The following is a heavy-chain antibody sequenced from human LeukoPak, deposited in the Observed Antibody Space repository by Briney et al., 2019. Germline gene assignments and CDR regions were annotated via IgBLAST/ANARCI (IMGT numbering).Heavy chain of an antibody. Sequence: SETLSLTCTVSGYSISNGFYWGWIRQPPGKGLEWIGSIYHSGNTYYNPSLKSRVTISADTSKNQFSLRLSSVTAADTAVYYCARDRLEAVTDDDYFDYWGQGTLVTVSS. J-gene: IGHJ4*02. V-gene: IGHV4-38-2*02. CDR1: GYSISNGFY. CDR2: IYHSGNT. D-gene: IGHD2-21*02. CDR3: ARDRLEAVTDDDYFDY.